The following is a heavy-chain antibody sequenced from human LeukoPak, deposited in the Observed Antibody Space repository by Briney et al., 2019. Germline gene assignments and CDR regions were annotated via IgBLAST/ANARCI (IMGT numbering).Heavy chain of an antibody. CDR2: IYYSGSI. J-gene: IGHJ4*02. D-gene: IGHD3-22*01. CDR3: ARENPSGYYNRPIDY. V-gene: IGHV4-59*01. CDR1: GASISSYY. Sequence: SETLSLTCTVSGASISSYYWSWIRQPPGKGLEWIGDIYYSGSIKYNPSLKSRVTMSVDTSKNQFSLRLSSVTAADTAIYYCARENPSGYYNRPIDYWGQGSLVTVSS.